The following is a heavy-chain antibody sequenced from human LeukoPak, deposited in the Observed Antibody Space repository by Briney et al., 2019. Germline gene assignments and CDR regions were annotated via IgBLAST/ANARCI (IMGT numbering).Heavy chain of an antibody. D-gene: IGHD6-13*01. J-gene: IGHJ5*02. Sequence: SQTLSLTCAISGDSVSSNSVAWNWIRQSPSRGLEWLGRTYYRSKWYHDYAVSVKSRITITSDTSKNQFSLQLNSATPEDTAVYYWAGDFSSSWFRFDPWGQGTLVTVSS. CDR3: AGDFSSSWFRFDP. CDR2: TYYRSKWYH. CDR1: GDSVSSNSVA. V-gene: IGHV6-1*01.